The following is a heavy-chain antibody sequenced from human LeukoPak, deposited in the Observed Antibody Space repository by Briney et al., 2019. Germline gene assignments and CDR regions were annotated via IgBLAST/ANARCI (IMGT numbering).Heavy chain of an antibody. Sequence: GGSLRLSCVASGFTFSSSWMHWVRQAPGKGLVWVSRVNPQGTATTYTDSVKGRFTISRDNAKDALHLQMDKLRAEDTAVHYCARARWSSTGWFLGYWGQGTLVTVSS. CDR3: ARARWSSTGWFLGY. CDR1: GFTFSSSW. J-gene: IGHJ4*02. V-gene: IGHV3-74*03. D-gene: IGHD6-19*01. CDR2: VNPQGTAT.